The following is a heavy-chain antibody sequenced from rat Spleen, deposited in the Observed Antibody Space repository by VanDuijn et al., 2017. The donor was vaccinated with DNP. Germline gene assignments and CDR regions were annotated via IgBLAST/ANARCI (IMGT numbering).Heavy chain of an antibody. D-gene: IGHD1-12*02. CDR3: ASYYYDGYYAMDA. J-gene: IGHJ4*01. CDR2: VNSAGTT. CDR1: GYSITSSYR. V-gene: IGHV3-3*01. Sequence: EVQLQESGPGLVKPSQSLSLTCYVTGYSITSSYRWNWIRKFPGNKLEWMGSVNSAGTTNYNQSLKSRISITSVTSKNQFCLQLNAVTSEDTATYYCASYYYDGYYAMDAWGQGTSVTVSS.